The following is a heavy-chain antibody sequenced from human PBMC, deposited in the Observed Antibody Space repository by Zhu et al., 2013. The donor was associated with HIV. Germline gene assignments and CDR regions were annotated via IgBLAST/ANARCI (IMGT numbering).Heavy chain of an antibody. CDR2: IIPIFGTA. CDR3: ARGYCSGGSCYSGSSYYYGMDV. J-gene: IGHJ6*02. D-gene: IGHD2-15*01. CDR1: GGTFSSYA. V-gene: IGHV1-69*12. Sequence: QVQLVQSGAEVKKPGSSVKVSCKASGGTFSSYAISWVRQAPGQGLEWMGGIIPIFGTANYAQKFQGRVTITADESTSTAYMELSSLRSEDTAVYYCARGYCSGGSCYSGSSYYYGMDVWGQGITVTVSS.